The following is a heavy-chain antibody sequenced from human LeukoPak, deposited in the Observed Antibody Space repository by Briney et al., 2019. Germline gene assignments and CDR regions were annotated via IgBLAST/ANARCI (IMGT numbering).Heavy chain of an antibody. V-gene: IGHV4-59*01. J-gene: IGHJ4*02. CDR3: ARVADSNSFDY. CDR2: IYYSGST. Sequence: SETLSLTFTVSGGSISSYYWSWIRQPPGKGLEWIGYIYYSGSTNYNPSLKSRVTISVDTSKNQFSLKLSSVTAADTAVYYCARVADSNSFDYWGQGTLVTVSS. CDR1: GGSISSYY. D-gene: IGHD3-22*01.